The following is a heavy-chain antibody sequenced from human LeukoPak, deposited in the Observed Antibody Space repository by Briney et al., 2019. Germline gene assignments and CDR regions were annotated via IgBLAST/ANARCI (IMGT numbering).Heavy chain of an antibody. Sequence: SETLSLTCTVSGGSISSSSYYWGWIRQPPGKGLEWIGSIYYSGSTYYNPSLKSRVTILVDTSKNQFSLKLSSVTAADTAVYYCARVARRGSYYALDYWGQGTLVTVSS. D-gene: IGHD3-10*01. J-gene: IGHJ4*02. CDR1: GGSISSSSYY. CDR2: IYYSGST. V-gene: IGHV4-39*07. CDR3: ARVARRGSYYALDY.